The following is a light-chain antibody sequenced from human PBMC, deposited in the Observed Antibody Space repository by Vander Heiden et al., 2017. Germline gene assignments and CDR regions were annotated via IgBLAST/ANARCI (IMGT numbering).Light chain of an antibody. CDR1: QSVSTW. CDR3: QQYSTFSWT. J-gene: IGKJ1*01. V-gene: IGKV1-5*03. Sequence: DIQMTQSPSTLSASLGDKVTITCRASQSVSTWLAWYQQKPGKAPKVLTYKASTLQSGGPLRSSGGGSGREFTLTISSLQPDDFATYFCQQYSTFSWTFGQGTKVEI. CDR2: KAS.